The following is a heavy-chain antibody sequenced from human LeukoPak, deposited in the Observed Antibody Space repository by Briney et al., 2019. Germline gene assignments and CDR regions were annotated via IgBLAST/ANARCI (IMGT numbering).Heavy chain of an antibody. Sequence: PSETLSLTCSVSGGSVSSGVYFWSWIPQPPRKGLEWIGTIYYSGSTYYNPSLKSRVIISVDTSKNQFSLKLSSVTAADTAVYYCARHDARRYYGYGDWGQGTLVTVPS. J-gene: IGHJ4*02. CDR2: IYYSGST. D-gene: IGHD3-10*01. CDR3: ARHDARRYYGYGD. V-gene: IGHV4-39*01. CDR1: GGSVSSGVYF.